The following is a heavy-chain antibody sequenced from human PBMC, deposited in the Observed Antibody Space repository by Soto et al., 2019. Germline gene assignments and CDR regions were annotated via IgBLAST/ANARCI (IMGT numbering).Heavy chain of an antibody. CDR3: ARGITMVRASDYGMDV. D-gene: IGHD3-10*01. Sequence: SVKVSCKASGGTFSSYAISWVRQAPGQGLEWMGGIIPIFGTANYAQKFQGRVTITADESTSTAYMELSSLRSEDTAAYYCARGITMVRASDYGMDVWGQGTTVTVYS. J-gene: IGHJ6*02. V-gene: IGHV1-69*13. CDR2: IIPIFGTA. CDR1: GGTFSSYA.